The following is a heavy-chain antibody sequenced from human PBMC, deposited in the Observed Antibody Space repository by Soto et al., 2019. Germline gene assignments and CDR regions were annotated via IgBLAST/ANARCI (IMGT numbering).Heavy chain of an antibody. V-gene: IGHV3-33*06. CDR3: AKDLRGYYPCLDD. D-gene: IGHD3-22*01. J-gene: IGHJ4*02. CDR1: GVTFSSYG. Sequence: GGSLILSCAASGVTFSSYGMHWVRQAPGKGLEWVAVIWYDGSNKYYADSVKGRFTISRDNSKNPLCLQMNSLRAEDTDVYYCAKDLRGYYPCLDDWGQGTLGTVSS. CDR2: IWYDGSNK.